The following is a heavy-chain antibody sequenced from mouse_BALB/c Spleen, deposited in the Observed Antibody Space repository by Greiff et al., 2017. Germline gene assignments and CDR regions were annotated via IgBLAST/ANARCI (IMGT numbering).Heavy chain of an antibody. J-gene: IGHJ3*01. Sequence: QVQLQQSGAELVRPGASVTLSCTASGYTFTDYDMHWVKQTPVHGLEWIGAIDPETGGTAYNQKFKGKATLTADKSSSTAYLELRSLTSEDSAVYDCTRDRYDGCFAYWGQGILVTVSA. V-gene: IGHV1-15*01. CDR1: GYTFTDYD. D-gene: IGHD2-14*01. CDR3: TRDRYDGCFAY. CDR2: IDPETGGT.